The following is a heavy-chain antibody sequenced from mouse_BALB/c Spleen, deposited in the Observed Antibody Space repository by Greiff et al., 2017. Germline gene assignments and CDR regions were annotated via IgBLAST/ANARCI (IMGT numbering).Heavy chain of an antibody. CDR2: ISSGSSTI. CDR3: ARGLIYYDYDGFDY. D-gene: IGHD2-4*01. J-gene: IGHJ2*01. Sequence: DVKLVESGGGLVQPGGSRKLSCAASGFTFSSFGMHWVRQAPEKGLEWVAYISSGSSTIYYADTVKGRFTISRDNPKNTLFLQMTSLRSEDTAMYYCARGLIYYDYDGFDYWGQGTTLTVSS. CDR1: GFTFSSFG. V-gene: IGHV5-17*02.